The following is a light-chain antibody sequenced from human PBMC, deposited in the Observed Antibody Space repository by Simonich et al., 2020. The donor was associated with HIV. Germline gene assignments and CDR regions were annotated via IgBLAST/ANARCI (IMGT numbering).Light chain of an antibody. J-gene: IGKJ1*01. Sequence: DIVMTQSPDSLAVSLGERATINCKSSQSVLYSSNNKNYLAWYQQKPGQPPKLLIYWASTRESGVPDRFSGSESGTDFTLTISSLQAEDVAVYYCQQHYDTPWTFGQGTKVEIK. CDR3: QQHYDTPWT. CDR1: QSVLYSSNNKNY. CDR2: WAS. V-gene: IGKV4-1*01.